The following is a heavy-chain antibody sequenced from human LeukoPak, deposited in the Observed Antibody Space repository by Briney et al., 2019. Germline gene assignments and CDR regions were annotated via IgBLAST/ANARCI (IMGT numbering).Heavy chain of an antibody. Sequence: PGGSLRLSCAASGFTFSSYSMNWVRQAPGKGLEWVSYISSSSSTIYYADSVKGRFTISRDDAKNSLYLQMNSLRAEDTAVYYCARDLDSSGFYPRGYFDYWGQGTLVIVSS. CDR1: GFTFSSYS. J-gene: IGHJ4*02. CDR2: ISSSSSTI. V-gene: IGHV3-48*01. CDR3: ARDLDSSGFYPRGYFDY. D-gene: IGHD3-22*01.